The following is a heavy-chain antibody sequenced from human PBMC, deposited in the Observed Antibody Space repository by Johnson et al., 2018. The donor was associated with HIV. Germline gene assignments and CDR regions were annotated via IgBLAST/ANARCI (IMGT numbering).Heavy chain of an antibody. CDR1: GFTFDDYG. V-gene: IGHV3-20*04. CDR3: ARDNPYTTAMGMGGAFHI. D-gene: IGHD1-1*01. Sequence: VQLVESGGGVVRPGGSLRLSCAASGFTFDDYGMSWVRQAPGKGLEWVSGINWNGGSTGYADSVKGRFTISRDNAKNSLYLQMKSLRADDTALYYCARDNPYTTAMGMGGAFHIWGQGTMVTVSS. J-gene: IGHJ3*02. CDR2: INWNGGST.